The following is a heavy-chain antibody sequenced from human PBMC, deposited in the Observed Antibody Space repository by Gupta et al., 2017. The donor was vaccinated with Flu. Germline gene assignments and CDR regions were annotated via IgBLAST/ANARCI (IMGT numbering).Heavy chain of an antibody. Sequence: EVKLVESGGGLVQPGGSLRLSCAASGFIFSNYWMIWVRQAPGKGLEWVANIKQDGSEKYYVDSVKGRFTISRDNAKNSLCLQMSSLRAEDTAVYYCARGSGGGCNSWGQGTLVTVSS. J-gene: IGHJ4*02. CDR3: ARGSGGGCNS. CDR2: IKQDGSEK. V-gene: IGHV3-7*01. CDR1: GFIFSNYW. D-gene: IGHD2-15*01.